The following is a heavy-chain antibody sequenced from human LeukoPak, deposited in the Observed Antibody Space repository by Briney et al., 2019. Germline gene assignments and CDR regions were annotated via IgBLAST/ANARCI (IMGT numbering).Heavy chain of an antibody. CDR1: GYTFTGYY. Sequence: GASVKVSCKASGYTFTGYYMHWVRQAPGQGLEWMGWINPNSGGTDYAQKFQGRVTMTRDTSISTAYMELSRLRSDDTAVYYCARDSSSAGGFDYWGQGTLVTVSS. CDR3: ARDSSSAGGFDY. CDR2: INPNSGGT. D-gene: IGHD6-6*01. J-gene: IGHJ4*02. V-gene: IGHV1-2*02.